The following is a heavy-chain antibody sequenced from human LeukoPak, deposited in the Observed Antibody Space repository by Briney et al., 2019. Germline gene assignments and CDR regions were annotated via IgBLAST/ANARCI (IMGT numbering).Heavy chain of an antibody. D-gene: IGHD5-12*01. CDR2: IYTTGTT. CDR3: AAHTAGRGSGY. J-gene: IGHJ4*02. CDR1: GGSINSYY. V-gene: IGHV4-4*07. Sequence: PSETLSLTCTVSGGSINSYYWGWVRQPAGKGLEWIGRIYTTGTTNYSPSLKSRLTMSLDTSKNQFSLKLRSVTAADTAVYYCAAHTAGRGSGYWGQGILVAVSS.